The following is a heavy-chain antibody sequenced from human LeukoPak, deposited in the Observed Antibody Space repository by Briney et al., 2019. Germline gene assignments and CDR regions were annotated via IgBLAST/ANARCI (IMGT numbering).Heavy chain of an antibody. CDR3: ATMRGDILTGYYRS. V-gene: IGHV3-9*01. D-gene: IGHD3-9*01. CDR1: GFTFDDYA. J-gene: IGHJ4*02. Sequence: PGRSLRLSCAASGFTFDDYAMHWVRQAPGKGLEWVAGISWNSGSIGYADSVKGRFTISRDNAKNSLYLQMNSLRAEDTALYYCATMRGDILTGYYRSWGQVTLVTV. CDR2: ISWNSGSI.